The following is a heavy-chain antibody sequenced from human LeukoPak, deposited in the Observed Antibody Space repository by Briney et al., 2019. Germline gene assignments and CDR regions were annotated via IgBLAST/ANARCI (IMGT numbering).Heavy chain of an antibody. CDR1: GDSISDYY. CDR3: ARDRYCSSTSCFGFDS. D-gene: IGHD2-2*01. J-gene: IGHJ4*02. CDR2: IYYSGST. Sequence: PSETLSLTCTVSGDSISDYYWSWIRQPPGKGLEWIGYIYYSGSTDYNHSLKSRVTISVDTSKNQFSLRLSSVTAADTAVYYCARDRYCSSTSCFGFDSWGQGTLVTVSS. V-gene: IGHV4-59*01.